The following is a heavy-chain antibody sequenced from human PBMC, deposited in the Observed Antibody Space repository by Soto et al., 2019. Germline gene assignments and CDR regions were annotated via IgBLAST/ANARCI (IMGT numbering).Heavy chain of an antibody. V-gene: IGHV4-4*07. Sequence: PSETLSLTCTVSGGSISSYYWSWIRQPAGKGLEWIGRIYTSGSTNYNPSLKSRVTMSVDTSKNQFSLKLSSVTAADTAVYYCARDPYSSSLGYYYYGMDVWGQGTTVTVSS. CDR2: IYTSGST. J-gene: IGHJ6*02. D-gene: IGHD6-6*01. CDR1: GGSISSYY. CDR3: ARDPYSSSLGYYYYGMDV.